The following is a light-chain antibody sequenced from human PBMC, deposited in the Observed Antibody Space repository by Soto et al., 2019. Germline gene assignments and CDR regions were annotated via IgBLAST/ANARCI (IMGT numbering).Light chain of an antibody. CDR3: SSYADNSSLNVL. CDR1: ASDIGAFNY. Sequence: QSVLTQPRSVSGSPGQSVTISCTGTASDIGAFNYVSWYQQHPDKAPKLMIYDVNKRPSGVPHRFSASKSGHTASLTISGLQAEDEADYYCSSYADNSSLNVLFGGGTKVTVL. J-gene: IGLJ2*01. V-gene: IGLV2-11*01. CDR2: DVN.